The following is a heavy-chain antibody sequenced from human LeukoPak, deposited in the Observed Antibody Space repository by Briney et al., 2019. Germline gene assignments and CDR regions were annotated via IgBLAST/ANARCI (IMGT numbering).Heavy chain of an antibody. V-gene: IGHV4-4*07. J-gene: IGHJ4*02. D-gene: IGHD6-19*01. CDR3: ASVAAPKKYSSGWYGYNFDY. CDR2: IYTSGST. CDR1: GGSISSYD. Sequence: SETLSLTCTASGGSISSYDWSWIRQPAGKGLEWIGRIYTSGSTNYNPSLKSRVTMSVDTSKNQFSLKLSSVTAADTAVYYCASVAAPKKYSSGWYGYNFDYCGQGTLVTVYS.